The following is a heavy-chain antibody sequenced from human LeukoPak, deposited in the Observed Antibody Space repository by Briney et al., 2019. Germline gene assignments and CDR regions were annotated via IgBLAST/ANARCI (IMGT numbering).Heavy chain of an antibody. CDR3: ARGPALDF. CDR1: GFTFRSNE. Sequence: GRSLRLSCAASGFTFRSNEMNWVRQSPGKGLEWVSYITSSGSTIYYADSVKGRFTISRDNAKNSLYLQMNSLRAEDTAVYYCARGPALDFWGQGTLVTVSS. V-gene: IGHV3-48*03. CDR2: ITSSGSTI. J-gene: IGHJ4*02.